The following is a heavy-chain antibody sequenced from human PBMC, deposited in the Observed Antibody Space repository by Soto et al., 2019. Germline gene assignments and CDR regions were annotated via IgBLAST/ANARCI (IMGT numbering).Heavy chain of an antibody. J-gene: IGHJ3*02. V-gene: IGHV4-59*01. D-gene: IGHD6-13*01. CDR3: ASSTHSSSWIQGAFDI. Sequence: SETLSLTCTVSGGSISSYYWSWIRQPPGKGLEWIGYIYYSGSTNYNPSLKSRVTISVDTSKNQFSLKLSSVTAADTAVYYCASSTHSSSWIQGAFDIWGQGTMVTVSS. CDR1: GGSISSYY. CDR2: IYYSGST.